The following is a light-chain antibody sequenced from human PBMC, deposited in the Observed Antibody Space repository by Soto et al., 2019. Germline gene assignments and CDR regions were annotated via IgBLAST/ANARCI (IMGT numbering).Light chain of an antibody. V-gene: IGKV3-20*01. J-gene: IGKJ1*01. CDR3: QQSYSTLWT. CDR2: GAS. CDR1: QSVSSSY. Sequence: EIVLTQSPGTLSLSPGERATLSCRASQSVSSSYLAWYQQKPGQAPRLLTYGASSRATGIPDRFSGSGSGTDFTLTISSLQPEDFATYYCQQSYSTLWTFGQGTKVDIK.